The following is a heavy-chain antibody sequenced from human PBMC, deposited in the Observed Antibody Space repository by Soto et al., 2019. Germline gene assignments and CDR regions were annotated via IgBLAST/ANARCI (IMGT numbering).Heavy chain of an antibody. D-gene: IGHD3-3*01. CDR2: IYYSGST. V-gene: IGHV4-59*08. J-gene: IGHJ4*02. Sequence: SETLSLTCTVSGGSISSYYWSWIRQPPGKGLEWIGYIYYSGSTNYNPSLKSRFTISVDTSKNQFSLKLSSVTAADTAVYYCARGGGIYDFWSGYYLGVGSRFDYWGQGTLVTVSS. CDR1: GGSISSYY. CDR3: ARGGGIYDFWSGYYLGVGSRFDY.